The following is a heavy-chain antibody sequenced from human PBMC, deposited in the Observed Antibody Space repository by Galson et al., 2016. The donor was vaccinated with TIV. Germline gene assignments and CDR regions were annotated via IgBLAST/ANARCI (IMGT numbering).Heavy chain of an antibody. V-gene: IGHV1-2*02. J-gene: IGHJ5*02. D-gene: IGHD6-13*01. Sequence: SVKVSCKASGYIFTAYYLHWVRQAPGQGLEWMGWTNPDSGDTYYAQKFQGRVTMTRDTSIGTAYMELHRLRSDDTAVYYCARISKRGAGYFDPWGQGTLVTVPS. CDR2: TNPDSGDT. CDR3: ARISKRGAGYFDP. CDR1: GYIFTAYY.